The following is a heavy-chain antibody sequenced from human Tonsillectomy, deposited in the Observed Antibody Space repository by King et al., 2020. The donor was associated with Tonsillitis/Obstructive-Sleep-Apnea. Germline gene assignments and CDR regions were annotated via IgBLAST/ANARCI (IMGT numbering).Heavy chain of an antibody. D-gene: IGHD2-15*01. Sequence: VQLVESGGGLVQPGGSLRLSCEASGFTFSSYWMNWVRQAPGKGLVWVSRIKNDGSSTSYADSVKGRFTISRDNAKKTLSLQMNSLRAEDTAVYYCARGDRVAQGNYAMDVWGQGTTVTVSS. CDR2: IKNDGSST. J-gene: IGHJ6*02. CDR1: GFTFSSYW. V-gene: IGHV3-74*01. CDR3: ARGDRVAQGNYAMDV.